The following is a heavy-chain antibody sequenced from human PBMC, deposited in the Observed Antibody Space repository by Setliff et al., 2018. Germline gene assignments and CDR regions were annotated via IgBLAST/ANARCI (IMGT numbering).Heavy chain of an antibody. CDR1: GFTFSTYW. CDR2: ISTDGSSI. J-gene: IGHJ5*02. CDR3: AKDRWGYADP. D-gene: IGHD2-2*01. V-gene: IGHV3-74*03. Sequence: PGGSLRLSCVTSGFTFSTYWMHWVRQAPGQGLVWVARISTDGSSITYADSVKGRFTISRDNARNTLYLQMNSLTAEDTAKYFCAKDRWGYADPWGQGTLVTVSS.